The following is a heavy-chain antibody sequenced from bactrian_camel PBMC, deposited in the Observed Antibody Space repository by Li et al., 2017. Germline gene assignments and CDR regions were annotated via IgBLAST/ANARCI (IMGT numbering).Heavy chain of an antibody. CDR1: GLTSSHYC. CDR3: AASSYPDYCTVAAVHGADFAD. V-gene: IGHV3S1*01. Sequence: VQLVESGGGSVQTGGSLKLSCAVSGLTSSHYCMAWFRQSPGKEREAVATIYNGDGRTYCADSVKDRFIISKDNANNTLYLQMARLKPEDTAMYYCAASSYPDYCTVAAVHGADFADWGQGTQVTVS. D-gene: IGHD6*01. CDR2: IYNGDGRT. J-gene: IGHJ6*01.